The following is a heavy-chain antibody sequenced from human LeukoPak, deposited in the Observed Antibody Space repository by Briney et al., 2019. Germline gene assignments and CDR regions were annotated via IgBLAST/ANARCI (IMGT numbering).Heavy chain of an antibody. V-gene: IGHV4-39*07. CDR2: IYYSGST. CDR3: ARGRSGIDAFDI. J-gene: IGHJ3*02. CDR1: GGSISTSSYY. Sequence: SETLSLTCTVSGGSISTSSYYWGWIRQPPGKGLECIGNIYYSGSTYYNPSLKSRVTISVDTSKNQFSLKLSSVTAADTAVYYCARGRSGIDAFDIWGQGTMVTVSS. D-gene: IGHD3-3*01.